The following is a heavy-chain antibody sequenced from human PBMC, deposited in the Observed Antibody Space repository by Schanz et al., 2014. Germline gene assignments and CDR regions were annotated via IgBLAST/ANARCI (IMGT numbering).Heavy chain of an antibody. V-gene: IGHV1-46*03. Sequence: QVQLVQSGAEVKKPGASVKVSCKASGYTFTSYSMHWVRQAPGQGLEWMGMINPSGGSTTYAQKFQGRVTMTRDTSTSTVYMELSSLRSEDTAVYYCGRGFSRSYIDFWGQGTLVTVSS. D-gene: IGHD6-6*01. CDR1: GYTFTSYS. CDR2: INPSGGST. CDR3: GRGFSRSYIDF. J-gene: IGHJ4*02.